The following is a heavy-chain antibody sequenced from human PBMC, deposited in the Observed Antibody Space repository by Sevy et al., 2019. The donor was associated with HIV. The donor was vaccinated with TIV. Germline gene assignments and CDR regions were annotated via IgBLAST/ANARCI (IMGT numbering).Heavy chain of an antibody. CDR2: IIPIFGTA. CDR1: GGTFSKYA. Sequence: ASVKVSCKASGGTFSKYAITWVRQAPGQGLEWMGGIIPIFGTANYAQKFQGRVTITADESTSTAYMELSSLRSEDTAVYYCARDRGFSSTSEYGMDVWGQGTTVRLL. J-gene: IGHJ6*02. D-gene: IGHD2-2*01. CDR3: ARDRGFSSTSEYGMDV. V-gene: IGHV1-69*13.